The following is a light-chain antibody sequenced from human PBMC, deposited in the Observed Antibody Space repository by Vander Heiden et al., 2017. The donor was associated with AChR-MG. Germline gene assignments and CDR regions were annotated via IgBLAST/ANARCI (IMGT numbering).Light chain of an antibody. Sequence: SYDLTQSPSVSVSPGQKATITRSGERLSNKYTSWYHLRPGQSPVLVIFQDNLRPSGIPGRFSGSNSGNTATLTISGIQSMDDGDYYCQVWDSDTDVFGTGTKVTV. V-gene: IGLV3-1*01. CDR1: RLSNKY. CDR3: QVWDSDTDV. CDR2: QDN. J-gene: IGLJ1*01.